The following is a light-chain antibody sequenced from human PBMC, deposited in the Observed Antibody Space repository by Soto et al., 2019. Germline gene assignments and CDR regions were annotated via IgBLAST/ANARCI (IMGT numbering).Light chain of an antibody. CDR3: QQYHGYSRT. Sequence: DIQMTQSPSALSASEGDRVTITCRASQTISDSLAWYQQKPGKAPDLLISDVSNLERGVASRFSGSGSGTEFTLTISSMQPDDFATYYCQQYHGYSRTFGQGTKVDIK. CDR1: QTISDS. J-gene: IGKJ1*01. V-gene: IGKV1-5*01. CDR2: DVS.